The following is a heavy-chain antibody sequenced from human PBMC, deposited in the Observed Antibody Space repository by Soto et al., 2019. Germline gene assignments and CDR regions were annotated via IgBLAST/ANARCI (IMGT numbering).Heavy chain of an antibody. D-gene: IGHD3-9*01. V-gene: IGHV1-3*01. CDR3: ARQGILTGTSYDY. J-gene: IGHJ4*02. CDR2: INAGTGNT. Sequence: QVQLVQSGAEVRAPGTSMKVSCKTSGYTFTSYSMHWVRQAPGQSLEWMGWINAGTGNTRYSQDFQGRVTITRDTSASIAYLELSSLTSEDTAVYYCARQGILTGTSYDYWGQGTLVTVSS. CDR1: GYTFTSYS.